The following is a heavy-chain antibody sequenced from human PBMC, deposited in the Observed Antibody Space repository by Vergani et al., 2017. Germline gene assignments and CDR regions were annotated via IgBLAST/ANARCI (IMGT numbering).Heavy chain of an antibody. Sequence: QVQLQESGPGLVKPSQTLSLTCTVSGGSISSGSYYWSWIRQPAGKGLEWIGRIYTSGITNYNPSLKSRVTMSVDTSKNQFSLKLTSVTAADTAVYYCGRMYYYDSSGYYYAFDIWGQGTMVTVSS. CDR2: IYTSGIT. J-gene: IGHJ3*02. D-gene: IGHD3-22*01. CDR3: GRMYYYDSSGYYYAFDI. V-gene: IGHV4-61*02. CDR1: GGSISSGSYY.